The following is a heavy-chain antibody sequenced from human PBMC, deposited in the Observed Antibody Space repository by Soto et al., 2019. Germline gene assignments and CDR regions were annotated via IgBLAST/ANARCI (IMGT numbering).Heavy chain of an antibody. CDR1: GYTFTRYG. Sequence: ASVKVSCKPSGYTFTRYGISWVRQAPGQGLEWMGWISGYNGDANYAQRFQGRVSMTIDTSTTTAYMELRTLTPDDTAVYYCAKNGQPPYYYYGLDVWG. CDR2: ISGYNGDA. V-gene: IGHV1-18*01. D-gene: IGHD2-8*01. J-gene: IGHJ6*02. CDR3: AKNGQPPYYYYGLDV.